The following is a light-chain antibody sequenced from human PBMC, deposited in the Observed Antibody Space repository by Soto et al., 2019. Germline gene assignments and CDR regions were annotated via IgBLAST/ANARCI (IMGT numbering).Light chain of an antibody. CDR1: SSNIGARYD. V-gene: IGLV1-40*01. CDR3: QSYDSSLSVVV. J-gene: IGLJ2*01. CDR2: RNN. Sequence: QPVLTQPPSVSGAPGQSVTISCTGSSSNIGARYDVHWYQQLPGTAPKLLIYRNNNRPSGVPDRFSGSKSGTSASLAITGLQAEDEADYYCQSYDSSLSVVVFGGGTKLTVL.